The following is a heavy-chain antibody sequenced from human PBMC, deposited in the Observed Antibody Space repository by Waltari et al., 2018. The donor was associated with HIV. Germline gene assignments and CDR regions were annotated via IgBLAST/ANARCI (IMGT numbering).Heavy chain of an antibody. CDR2: IWADGSHE. Sequence: QVHLVASGVAVFQSGKSLRLSCAASGFNFINYAMHWGRQGPGNGLELRIVIWADGSHESFADFAKGRVTISRDDSDNTLFLYLSGLRADDTAVYYCARDQHSATNYYGLDVWGQGTTVTVS. J-gene: IGHJ6*02. CDR3: ARDQHSATNYYGLDV. V-gene: IGHV3-33*02. D-gene: IGHD3-10*01. CDR1: GFNFINYA.